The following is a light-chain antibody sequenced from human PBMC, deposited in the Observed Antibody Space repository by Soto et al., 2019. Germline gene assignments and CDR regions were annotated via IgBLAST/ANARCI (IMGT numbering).Light chain of an antibody. Sequence: ELVLTQSPATLSLSPGDSATLACRASQSVSRYLAWYQQRPGQALRLLIYDASKRATGIPARFSGSGSGTDFTLTISSLEPEDFAVYFCHQRSNWPLNFGGGTKLEIK. CDR1: QSVSRY. V-gene: IGKV3-11*01. J-gene: IGKJ4*01. CDR3: HQRSNWPLN. CDR2: DAS.